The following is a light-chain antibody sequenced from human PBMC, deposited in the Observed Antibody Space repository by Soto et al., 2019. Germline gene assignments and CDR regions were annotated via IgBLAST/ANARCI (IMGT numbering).Light chain of an antibody. CDR2: DDS. J-gene: IGKJ4*02. Sequence: DIQMTQSPSTMSASVGDRVTITFRASQSISSWLAWYQQKPGKAPKLLIYDDSSLESGVPSRFSCSGSGAEFTLTISSLQDDYFATYYCQQYRTFGGGTKVDIK. V-gene: IGKV1-5*01. CDR1: QSISSW. CDR3: QQYRT.